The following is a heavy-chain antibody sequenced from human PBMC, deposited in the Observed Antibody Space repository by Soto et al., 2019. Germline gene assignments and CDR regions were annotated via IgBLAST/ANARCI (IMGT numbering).Heavy chain of an antibody. D-gene: IGHD3-3*01. CDR3: AKDPYADYDFWSGYYLQRYFDS. J-gene: IGHJ4*02. V-gene: IGHV3-23*01. CDR2: ISGSGGST. Sequence: GGSLRLSCAASGFTCSSYAMSWVRQAPGKGLEWVSAISGSGGSTYYADSVKGRFTISRDNSKNTLYLQMNSLRAEDTAVYYCAKDPYADYDFWSGYYLQRYFDSWRQGTLVTVSP. CDR1: GFTCSSYA.